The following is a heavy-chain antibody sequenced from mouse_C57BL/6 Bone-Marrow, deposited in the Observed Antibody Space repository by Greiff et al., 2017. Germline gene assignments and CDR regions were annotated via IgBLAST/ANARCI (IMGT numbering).Heavy chain of an antibody. CDR1: GYTFTSYW. V-gene: IGHV1-59*01. Sequence: VQLQQPGAELVRPGTSVKLSCKASGYTFTSYWMHWVKQRPGQGLEWIGVIDPSDSYTNYNQKFKGKATLTVDTSSSTAYMQLSSLTSEDSAVYYCASNPPNYYGSSGFAYWGQGTLVTVSA. D-gene: IGHD1-1*01. CDR3: ASNPPNYYGSSGFAY. CDR2: IDPSDSYT. J-gene: IGHJ3*01.